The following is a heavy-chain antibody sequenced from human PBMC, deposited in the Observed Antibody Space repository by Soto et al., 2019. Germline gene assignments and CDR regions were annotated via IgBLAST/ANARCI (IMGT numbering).Heavy chain of an antibody. J-gene: IGHJ6*02. CDR1: GGTFSSYA. CDR2: IIPIFGTA. V-gene: IGHV1-69*13. CDR3: ARVGSSPPTLYYYYGMDV. Sequence: SVKVSCKASGGTFSSYAISWVRQAPGQGLEWMGGIIPIFGTANYAQKFQGRVTITADESTSTAYMELSSLRSEDTAVYYCARVGSSPPTLYYYYGMDVWGQGTTVTVSS. D-gene: IGHD6-13*01.